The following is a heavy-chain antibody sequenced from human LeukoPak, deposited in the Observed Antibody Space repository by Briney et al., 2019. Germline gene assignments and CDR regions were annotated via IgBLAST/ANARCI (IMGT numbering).Heavy chain of an antibody. CDR2: IRHDGSIK. D-gene: IGHD2-2*01. CDR1: GFIFSNYA. Sequence: GGSLRLSCAASGFIFSNYAMHWVRQAPGKGLEWVAFIRHDGSIKNYADSVKGRSTISRDNSKNTLYLQMNCLRAEDTAVYYCAKDSLADIDYWGQGTLVTVSS. CDR3: AKDSLADIDY. J-gene: IGHJ4*02. V-gene: IGHV3-30*02.